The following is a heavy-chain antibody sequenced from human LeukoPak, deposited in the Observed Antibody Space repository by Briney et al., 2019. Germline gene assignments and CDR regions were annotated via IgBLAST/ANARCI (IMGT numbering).Heavy chain of an antibody. CDR3: ARELIVGGNSWGAFDI. J-gene: IGHJ3*02. V-gene: IGHV3-21*01. CDR2: ISSDSNYI. CDR1: GFTFSSYT. D-gene: IGHD1-26*01. Sequence: GESLRLSCAASGFTFSSYTMNWVRQAPGKGLEWVSSISSDSNYIYYADSVKGRFTISRDNAWNSLYLQMNSLRAEDTAVYYCARELIVGGNSWGAFDIWGQGTMVTVSS.